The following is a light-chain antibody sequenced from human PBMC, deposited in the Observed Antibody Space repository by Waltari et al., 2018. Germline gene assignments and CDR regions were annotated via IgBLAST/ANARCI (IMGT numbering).Light chain of an antibody. CDR3: QQHGTLPAT. V-gene: IGKV3-20*01. J-gene: IGKJ1*01. CDR2: RAS. Sequence: DIVLTQSPGTASLSPGERVTISCRASQTVGSSSLAWYQQKPGQAPRLVIYRASRRATGFPDRFSGSGSGTEFSLTISRLEPEDFAVYYCQQHGTLPATFGQGTKVEIK. CDR1: QTVGSSS.